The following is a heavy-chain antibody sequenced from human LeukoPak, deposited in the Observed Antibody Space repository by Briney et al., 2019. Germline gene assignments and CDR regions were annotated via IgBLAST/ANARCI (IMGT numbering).Heavy chain of an antibody. CDR2: ISSSSSTI. CDR1: GFTLSSYS. D-gene: IGHD1-1*01. V-gene: IGHV3-48*02. Sequence: GGSLRLSCAASGFTLSSYSMNWVRQAPGKGLEWISYISSSSSTIYYADSVKGRFTISRDNAKNSPYLQMNSLRDEDTAVYYCARARTGPFDKWGQGALVTVSS. J-gene: IGHJ4*01. CDR3: ARARTGPFDK.